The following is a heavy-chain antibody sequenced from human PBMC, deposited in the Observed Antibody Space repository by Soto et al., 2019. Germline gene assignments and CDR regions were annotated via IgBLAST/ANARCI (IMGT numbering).Heavy chain of an antibody. D-gene: IGHD6-13*01. CDR1: GGSISSSSYY. V-gene: IGHV4-39*01. Sequence: SETLSLTCTVSGGSISSSSYYWGWIRQPPGKGLEWIGSIYYSGSTYYNPSLKSRVTISVDTSKNQFSLKLSSVTAADTAVYYCASKVSSWFDYWGQGTLVTVSS. J-gene: IGHJ4*02. CDR3: ASKVSSWFDY. CDR2: IYYSGST.